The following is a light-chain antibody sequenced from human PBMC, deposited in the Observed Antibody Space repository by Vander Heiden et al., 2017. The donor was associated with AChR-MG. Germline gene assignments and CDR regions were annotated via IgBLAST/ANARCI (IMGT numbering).Light chain of an antibody. Sequence: SSELTQDPAVSVALGQTVRITCQGDSLSDYYASWYQQKPGQAPILVIYGQNNRPSGIPDRFSGSRSGNTASLTITGAQAEDEADYYCNSRDSSDNHVVFGGGTKLTVL. CDR2: GQN. CDR1: SLSDYY. J-gene: IGLJ2*01. CDR3: NSRDSSDNHVV. V-gene: IGLV3-19*01.